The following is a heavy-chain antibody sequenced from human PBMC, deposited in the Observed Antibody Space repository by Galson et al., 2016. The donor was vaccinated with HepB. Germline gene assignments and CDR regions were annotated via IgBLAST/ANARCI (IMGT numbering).Heavy chain of an antibody. CDR1: GYNFIKYG. Sequence: SVKVSCKASGYNFIKYGISWVRQAPGQGLEWMGWISAYIGDTNSAQKFQGRVTMTTDTSTNTAYMELRSLRSDDTAVYYCARDRRVGNWNYVWYFDLWGRGTLVTVSS. V-gene: IGHV1-18*01. CDR3: ARDRRVGNWNYVWYFDL. CDR2: ISAYIGDT. J-gene: IGHJ2*01. D-gene: IGHD1-7*01.